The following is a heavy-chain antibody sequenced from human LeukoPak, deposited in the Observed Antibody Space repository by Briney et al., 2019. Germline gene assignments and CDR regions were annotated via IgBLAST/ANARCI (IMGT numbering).Heavy chain of an antibody. CDR1: GGSISSGYY. V-gene: IGHV4-31*03. Sequence: TLSLTCTVSGGSISSGYYWTWIRQPPGKGLEWMGFISYTGNTYYKSSLKSRITMSVDTSKSHFSLNLSSVTAADTAVYYCARGPSFGSTSRFDLRGRGTLVTVSS. CDR2: ISYTGNT. CDR3: ARGPSFGSTSRFDL. J-gene: IGHJ2*01. D-gene: IGHD6-13*01.